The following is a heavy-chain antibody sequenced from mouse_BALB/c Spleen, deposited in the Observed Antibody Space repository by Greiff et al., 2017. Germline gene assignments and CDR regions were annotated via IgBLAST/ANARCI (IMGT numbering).Heavy chain of an antibody. V-gene: IGHV5-17*02. D-gene: IGHD4-1*02. CDR2: ISSGSSTI. CDR1: GFTFSSFG. J-gene: IGHJ4*01. CDR3: ARRPQLRYYAMDY. Sequence: EVNLVESGGGLVQPGGSRKLSCAASGFTFSSFGMHWVRQAPEKGLEWVAYISSGSSTIYYADTVKGRFTISRDNPKNTLFLQMTSLRSEDTAMYYCARRPQLRYYAMDYWGQGTSVTVSA.